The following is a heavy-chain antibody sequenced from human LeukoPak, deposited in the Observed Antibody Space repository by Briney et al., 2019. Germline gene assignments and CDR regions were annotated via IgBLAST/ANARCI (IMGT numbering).Heavy chain of an antibody. CDR1: GYTFTGYY. CDR2: INPNSGGT. J-gene: IGHJ5*02. Sequence: ASVKVSCKASGYTFTGYYMHWVRQAPGQGLEWMEWINPNSGGTNYAQKFQGRVTMTRDTSISTAYMELRSLRSDDTAVYYCARDLGLRSVWFDPWGQGTLVTVSS. D-gene: IGHD3-10*02. V-gene: IGHV1-2*02. CDR3: ARDLGLRSVWFDP.